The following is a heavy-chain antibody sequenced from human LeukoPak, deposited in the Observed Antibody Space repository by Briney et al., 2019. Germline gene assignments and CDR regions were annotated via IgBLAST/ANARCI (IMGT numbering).Heavy chain of an antibody. CDR2: IYYSGST. CDR1: GGSISSSSDY. J-gene: IGHJ5*02. D-gene: IGHD2-15*01. V-gene: IGHV4-39*01. Sequence: SETLSLTCTVYGGSISSSSDYWAWIRQPPGKGLEWIGSIYYSGSTNHNPSLKSRVTISVDTSKNQFSLKLRSVTAAETAVYYCARLGCSGSSCYAVGDWFDPWGQGTLVTVSS. CDR3: ARLGCSGSSCYAVGDWFDP.